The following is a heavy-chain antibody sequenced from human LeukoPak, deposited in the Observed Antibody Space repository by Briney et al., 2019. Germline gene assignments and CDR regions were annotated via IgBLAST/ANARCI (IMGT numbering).Heavy chain of an antibody. V-gene: IGHV3-23*01. CDR2: ISGSGGST. J-gene: IGHJ4*02. CDR1: GFTFSSYA. D-gene: IGHD3-16*01. Sequence: PGGSLRLSCAASGFTFSSYAMSWVRQAPGKGLEWVSAISGSGGSTYYADSVKGRFTISRDNSKNTLYLQMNSLRAEDTAVYYCAKVRWGRPTPYYFDYWGQGTLVTVSS. CDR3: AKVRWGRPTPYYFDY.